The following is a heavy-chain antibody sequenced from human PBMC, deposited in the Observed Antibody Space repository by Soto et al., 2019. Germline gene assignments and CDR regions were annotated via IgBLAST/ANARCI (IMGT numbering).Heavy chain of an antibody. J-gene: IGHJ4*02. CDR1: VFTFSSYA. CDR3: SKCSPRYSSGLPAYYFDY. CDR2: ISGSGGST. Sequence: EVQLLESGEGLLQPGGALRLSCAASVFTFSSYAMSWVRKSPVRWLEWVSTISGSGGSTYYADSVKGRFTISRDNSKNTLYLQVNSLRAEDTAVYYCSKCSPRYSSGLPAYYFDYWGQGTLVNVS. V-gene: IGHV3-23*01. D-gene: IGHD6-19*01.